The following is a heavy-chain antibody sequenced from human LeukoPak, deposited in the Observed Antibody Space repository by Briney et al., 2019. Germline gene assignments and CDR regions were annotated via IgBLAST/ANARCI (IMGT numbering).Heavy chain of an antibody. V-gene: IGHV4-4*08. Sequence: SETLSLTCTVSGGSISSYYWSWIRQPPGKGLEWIGYIYTSGSTNYNPSLKSRVTISVDTSKNRFSLKLSSVTAADTAVYYCARLTGSSTSWWDDAFDMWGQGTMVTVSS. CDR1: GGSISSYY. CDR2: IYTSGST. J-gene: IGHJ3*02. CDR3: ARLTGSSTSWWDDAFDM. D-gene: IGHD6-13*01.